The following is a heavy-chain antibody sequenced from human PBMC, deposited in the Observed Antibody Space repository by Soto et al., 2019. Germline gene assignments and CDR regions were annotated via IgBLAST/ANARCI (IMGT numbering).Heavy chain of an antibody. CDR3: ARLTDSSSWSRFDY. V-gene: IGHV4-59*11. Sequence: KTSETLSLTCSVSGVALSRHYWSWIRQSPGKGLEWIGYAYYSGNTNYNPSLKSRVAISVDTSKKQFSLKLTSVTIADTAVYYCARLTDSSSWSRFDYWGLGTLVTVPQ. D-gene: IGHD6-13*01. CDR1: GVALSRHY. CDR2: AYYSGNT. J-gene: IGHJ4*02.